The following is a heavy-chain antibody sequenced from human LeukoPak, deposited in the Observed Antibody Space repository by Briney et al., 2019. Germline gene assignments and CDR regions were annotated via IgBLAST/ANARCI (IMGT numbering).Heavy chain of an antibody. D-gene: IGHD3-16*02. CDR1: GFTFSSHC. Sequence: PGGSLRLSCAASGFTFSSHCMNSARQAPGKGLERVAKIKRDGSEKCYVASVKGRFTSSRDNAKNSLYLQMNSLRAEDTAVYYCARGTAGGVINWGIDYWGQGTLVTVSS. CDR2: IKRDGSEK. J-gene: IGHJ4*02. V-gene: IGHV3-7*01. CDR3: ARGTAGGVINWGIDY.